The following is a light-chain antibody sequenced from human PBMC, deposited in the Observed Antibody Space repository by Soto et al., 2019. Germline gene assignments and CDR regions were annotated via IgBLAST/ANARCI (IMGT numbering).Light chain of an antibody. J-gene: IGKJ1*01. V-gene: IGKV1-5*01. Sequence: DIHMTQSTSTLSASVGDRVTITCRASQSISSWLAWYQQKPGKAPKLLIYDASSLESGVPSRFSGSGSGTEFTLTISSLQPDDFATYYCQQYNSYSTFGQGTKVDIK. CDR3: QQYNSYST. CDR1: QSISSW. CDR2: DAS.